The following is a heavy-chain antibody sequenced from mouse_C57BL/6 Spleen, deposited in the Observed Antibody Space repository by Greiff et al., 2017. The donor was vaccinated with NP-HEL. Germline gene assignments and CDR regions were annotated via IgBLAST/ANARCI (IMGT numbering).Heavy chain of an antibody. J-gene: IGHJ2*01. V-gene: IGHV5-4*01. CDR2: ISDGGSYT. CDR1: GFTFSSYA. CDR3: ARDADRFDY. Sequence: VQLKESGGGLVKPGGSLKLSCAASGFTFSSYAMSWVRQTPEKRLEWVATISDGGSYTYYPDNVKGRFTISRDNAKNNLYLQMSHLKSEDTAMYYCARDADRFDYWGQGTTLTVSS.